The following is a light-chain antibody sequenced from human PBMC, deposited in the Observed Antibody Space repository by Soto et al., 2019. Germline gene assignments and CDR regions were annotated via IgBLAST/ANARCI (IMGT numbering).Light chain of an antibody. CDR2: EVT. V-gene: IGLV2-8*01. CDR1: SSDVGGYNY. CDR3: ISYSGSNTVL. J-gene: IGLJ2*01. Sequence: QSALTQPPSASGSPGQSVTISCTGTSSDVGGYNYVSWYQHHPGKAPKVMIYEVTKRPSGVPDRFSGSKSGNTASLTVSGLQTEDEADYFCISYSGSNTVLFGGGTKLTVL.